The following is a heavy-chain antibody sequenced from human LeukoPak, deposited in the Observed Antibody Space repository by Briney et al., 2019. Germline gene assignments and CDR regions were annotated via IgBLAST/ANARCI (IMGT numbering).Heavy chain of an antibody. CDR1: GFTFSSYG. CDR2: ISGSGGTT. D-gene: IGHD2-15*01. CDR3: ARDRCSGGRCYSLSVGYMDV. Sequence: GGSLRLSCAASGFTFSSYGMHWVRQAPGKGLEWVSGISGSGGTTYYADSVKGRFTISRDNAKNSLYLQMNSLRAEDTALYYCARDRCSGGRCYSLSVGYMDVWGKGTTVTVSS. V-gene: IGHV3-48*01. J-gene: IGHJ6*03.